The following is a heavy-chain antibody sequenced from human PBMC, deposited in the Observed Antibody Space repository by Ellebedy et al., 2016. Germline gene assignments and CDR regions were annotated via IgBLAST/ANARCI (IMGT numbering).Heavy chain of an antibody. CDR1: GYIFTSYW. V-gene: IGHV5-51*01. J-gene: IGHJ6*03. Sequence: GESLKISXKGSGYIFTSYWIGWVRQMPGKGLEWMGIIYPGDSDTRYSPSFQGQVTISADKSISTAYLQWCSLKASDTAMYYCARGTGTLFYYFYMDVWGKGTTVTVSS. CDR2: IYPGDSDT. CDR3: ARGTGTLFYYFYMDV. D-gene: IGHD1-7*01.